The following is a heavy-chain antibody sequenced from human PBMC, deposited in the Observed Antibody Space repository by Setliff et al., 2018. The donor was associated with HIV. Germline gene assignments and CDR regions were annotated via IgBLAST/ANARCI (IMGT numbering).Heavy chain of an antibody. CDR2: IQYDGSKK. CDR3: ARGFTAAAGPTGY. V-gene: IGHV3-30*02. Sequence: SCKTSGGTFNTYGMHWVRQAPGKGLEWVAFIQYDGSKKYYVDSVRGRFTISRDNAKNSLYLQMNSLRAEDTAVYYCARGFTAAAGPTGYWGQGTLVTVSS. J-gene: IGHJ4*02. D-gene: IGHD6-13*01. CDR1: GGTFNTYG.